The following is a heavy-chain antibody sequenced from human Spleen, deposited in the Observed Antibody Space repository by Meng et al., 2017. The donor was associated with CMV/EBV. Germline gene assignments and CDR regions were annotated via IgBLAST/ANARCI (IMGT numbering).Heavy chain of an antibody. V-gene: IGHV3-49*02. CDR1: GFTFSNYW. CDR3: TRGVTEGATDF. CDR2: ISSTAFGGTT. J-gene: IGHJ4*02. D-gene: IGHD1-26*01. Sequence: GESLKISCGGSGFTFSNYWMTWVRQAPGKGLEWVGFISSTAFGGTTKYAASVKGRFTISRDDSKSIAYLQMNSLKTEDTAVYYCTRGVTEGATDFWGQGTLVTVSS.